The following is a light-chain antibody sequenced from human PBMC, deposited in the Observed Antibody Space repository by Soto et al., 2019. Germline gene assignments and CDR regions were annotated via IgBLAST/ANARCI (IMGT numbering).Light chain of an antibody. Sequence: EIVLTQSPGTLSLSPGERATLSCRATESVDSNYLAWYQQKPGQAPRLLTYGAASRATGTPDRFSGSGSGTDFILTISRLDPEDSAVYYCQQYSDSPQTFGQGNKVEIK. V-gene: IGKV3-20*01. CDR1: ESVDSNY. CDR3: QQYSDSPQT. J-gene: IGKJ1*01. CDR2: GAA.